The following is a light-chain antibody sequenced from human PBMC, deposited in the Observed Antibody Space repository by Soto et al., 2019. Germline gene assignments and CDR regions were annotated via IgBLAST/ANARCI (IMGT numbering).Light chain of an antibody. Sequence: QLVLTQPPSASGTPGQRVTISCSGSSSNIGSKYVYWYQQLPGTAPNLLMYRNNQRPSGVPDRFSGSKSGTSAFLAISGLRAEDEADYYCAAWDAGVSGPAFGGGTKLTVL. V-gene: IGLV1-47*01. J-gene: IGLJ2*01. CDR3: AAWDAGVSGPA. CDR1: SSNIGSKY. CDR2: RNN.